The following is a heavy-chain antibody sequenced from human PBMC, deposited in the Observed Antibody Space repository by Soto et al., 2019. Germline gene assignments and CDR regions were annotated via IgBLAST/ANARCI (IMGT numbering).Heavy chain of an antibody. Sequence: PSETLSLTCAVSGGSISSGGYSWSWIRQPPGKGLEWIGYMYHSGSTYYNPSLKSRVTISIDRSKNQFSLKLRSVTAADTAVYYYARHSYYYGSTYGCWLDPWGQGTLVTVSS. V-gene: IGHV4-30-2*01. J-gene: IGHJ5*02. D-gene: IGHD3-10*01. CDR3: ARHSYYYGSTYGCWLDP. CDR2: MYHSGST. CDR1: GGSISSGGYS.